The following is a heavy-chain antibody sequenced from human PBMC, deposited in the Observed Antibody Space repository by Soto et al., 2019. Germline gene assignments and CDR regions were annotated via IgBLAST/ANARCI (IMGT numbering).Heavy chain of an antibody. V-gene: IGHV3-66*01. CDR2: IYSGGST. Sequence: EVQLVESGGGLVQPGGSLRLSCAASGFTVSSNYMSWVRQAPGKGLEWVSVIYSGGSTYYADSVKGRFTISRDNSKNTLYLQRKSLRSEEKAVYYCARDSRTVAGTCWWGQGPGVTVSS. D-gene: IGHD6-19*01. J-gene: IGHJ4*02. CDR1: GFTVSSNY. CDR3: ARDSRTVAGTCW.